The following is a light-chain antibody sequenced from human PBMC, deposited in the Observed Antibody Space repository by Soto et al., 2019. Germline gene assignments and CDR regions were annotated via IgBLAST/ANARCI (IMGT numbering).Light chain of an antibody. CDR3: QQSYSGPLT. V-gene: IGKV1-39*01. CDR1: QSISSY. CDR2: AAS. Sequence: DIQMHQSHSSLSASVGARVTITGRASQSISSYLNWYQQKPGKAPKVLIYAASSLQSGVPSRFSGIGSGTDFTLSISSLQPEEFATYYCQQSYSGPLTVGGGTKVDI. J-gene: IGKJ4*01.